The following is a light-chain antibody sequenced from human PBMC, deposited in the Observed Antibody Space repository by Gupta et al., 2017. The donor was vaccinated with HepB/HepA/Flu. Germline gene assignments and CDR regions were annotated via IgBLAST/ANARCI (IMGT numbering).Light chain of an antibody. CDR2: GAS. CDR1: QSVISNH. CDR3: QRYDNSPTWT. Sequence: DIVLTQSPGTLSLSPGEKATLSCRASQSVISNHLAWYQQKPGQAPRLFIYGASSRATGIPDRFSGSGSGTDFTLTISRLEPEDFAVYSCQRYDNSPTWTFGQGTKVEIK. J-gene: IGKJ1*01. V-gene: IGKV3-20*01.